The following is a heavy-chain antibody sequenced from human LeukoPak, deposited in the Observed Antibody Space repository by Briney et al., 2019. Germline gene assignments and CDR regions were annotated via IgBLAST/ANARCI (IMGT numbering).Heavy chain of an antibody. D-gene: IGHD3-10*01. Sequence: GASVKVSCKASGYTFTSYDINWVRQATGQGLEWMGWMNPNSGNTNYAQKLQGRVTMTTDTSTSTAYMELRSLRSDDTAVYYCARDQGGRGYFDYWGQGTLVTVSS. CDR3: ARDQGGRGYFDY. J-gene: IGHJ4*02. V-gene: IGHV1-18*01. CDR1: GYTFTSYD. CDR2: MNPNSGNT.